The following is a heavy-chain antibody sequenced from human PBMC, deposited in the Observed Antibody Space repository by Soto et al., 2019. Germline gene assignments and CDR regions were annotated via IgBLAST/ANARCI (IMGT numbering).Heavy chain of an antibody. CDR2: ISYDGSNK. V-gene: IGHV3-30-3*01. CDR1: GFTFSSYA. D-gene: IGHD3-10*01. J-gene: IGHJ4*02. Sequence: GGSLRLSCAASGFTFSSYAMHWVRHAPGKGLEWVAVISYDGSNKYYADSVKGRFTISRDNSKNTLYLQMNSLRAEDTAAYYCATDYYGSGSNRIDYWGQGTLVTVSS. CDR3: ATDYYGSGSNRIDY.